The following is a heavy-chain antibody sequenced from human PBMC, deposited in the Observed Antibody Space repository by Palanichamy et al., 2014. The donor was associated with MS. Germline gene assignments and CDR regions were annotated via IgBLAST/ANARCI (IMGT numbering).Heavy chain of an antibody. J-gene: IGHJ4*02. Sequence: QVHLQESGPGLVKPSQTLSLTCTVSGDSISSGSYYWSWIRQPAGKGLEWIGRIYTSGNTNYNPSLRSRVTISLDTSKNQFSLKLSAVTAADTAVYYCARGAPVYYDSNGPLGDFWGQGILVTVSS. D-gene: IGHD3-22*01. CDR3: ARGAPVYYDSNGPLGDF. CDR2: IYTSGNT. CDR1: GDSISSGSYY. V-gene: IGHV4-61*02.